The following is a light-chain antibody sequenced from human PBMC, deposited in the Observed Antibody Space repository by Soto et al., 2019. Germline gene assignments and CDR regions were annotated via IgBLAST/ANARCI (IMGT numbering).Light chain of an antibody. J-gene: IGLJ1*01. CDR3: ISYTRSTSYV. Sequence: QSALTQPASVSGSPVQSISISCTGTSSDVGGYNYVSWYQQHPGKAPKLIIYKVSNRPSGVSNRFSGSKSGNTASLTISGLQSEDEADYYCISYTRSTSYVFGTGTKLTVL. CDR1: SSDVGGYNY. V-gene: IGLV2-14*01. CDR2: KVS.